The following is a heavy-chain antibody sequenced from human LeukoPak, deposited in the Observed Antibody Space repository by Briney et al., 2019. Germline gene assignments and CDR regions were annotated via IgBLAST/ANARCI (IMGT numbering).Heavy chain of an antibody. Sequence: SVKVSCKASGYSFTGYYMHWVRQAPGQRLEWMGGIIPIFGTANYAQKFQGRVTITADESTSTAYMELSSLRSEDTAVYYCARGIGSVAAYCGGDCYSDYDYWGQGTLVTVSS. J-gene: IGHJ4*02. CDR2: IIPIFGTA. D-gene: IGHD2-21*01. V-gene: IGHV1-69*13. CDR1: GYSFTGYY. CDR3: ARGIGSVAAYCGGDCYSDYDY.